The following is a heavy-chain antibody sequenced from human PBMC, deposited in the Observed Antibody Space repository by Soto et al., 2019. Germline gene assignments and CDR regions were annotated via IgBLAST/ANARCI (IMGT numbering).Heavy chain of an antibody. CDR1: GFTFSSYD. D-gene: IGHD3-3*01. CDR2: IGTAGDT. V-gene: IGHV3-13*01. J-gene: IGHJ6*02. Sequence: EVQLVESGGGLVQPGGSLRLSCAASGFTFSSYDMHWVRQATGKGLEWVSAIGTAGDTYYPGSVKGRFTISRENAKNSLYLEMNSLRAGDTAVYYCARAVGGDPTYYDFGSVDRRYGMDGWGQGTTVTVSS. CDR3: ARAVGGDPTYYDFGSVDRRYGMDG.